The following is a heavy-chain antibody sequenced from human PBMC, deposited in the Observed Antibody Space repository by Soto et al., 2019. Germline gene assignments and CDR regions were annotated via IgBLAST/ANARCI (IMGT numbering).Heavy chain of an antibody. CDR1: GGSISSSRYR. CDR3: ATVDGLGVVTPFMDY. V-gene: IGHV4-39*01. Sequence: QLQLQESGPGLVKPSETLSLICTVSGGSISSSRYRWGWVRQPPGKGLEWIGTIYYSGSTHSNPSLKCRDPIPVDTSESQFSVKVNSVTAADTAVYYCATVDGLGVVTPFMDYWGQGTLVTVSS. D-gene: IGHD3-3*01. CDR2: IYYSGST. J-gene: IGHJ4*02.